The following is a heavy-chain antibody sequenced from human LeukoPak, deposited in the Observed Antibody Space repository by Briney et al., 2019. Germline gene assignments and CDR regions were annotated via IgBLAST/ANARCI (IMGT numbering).Heavy chain of an antibody. J-gene: IGHJ4*02. Sequence: ASVKVSCKTSGYTFMKYGIIWVRQAPGQGPEWMGWISAYNGNAKYAQNVQDRLTMTIDTSTSTVYMELRSPRSDDTAVYYCARDGYDILTGYKLDYWGQGTLVTVSS. CDR2: ISAYNGNA. V-gene: IGHV1-18*01. CDR3: ARDGYDILTGYKLDY. D-gene: IGHD3-9*01. CDR1: GYTFMKYG.